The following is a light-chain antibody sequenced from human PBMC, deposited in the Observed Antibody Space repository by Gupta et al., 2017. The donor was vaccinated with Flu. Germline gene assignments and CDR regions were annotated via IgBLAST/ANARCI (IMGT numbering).Light chain of an antibody. J-gene: IGLJ2*01. Sequence: SYELAQPPSVSVSPGQTASVTCSGDKLGDKFVSWYQQKPGQSPVVFIYDDNRRPSGIPERLSGSNSGNTATLTISGTLAVDEADYFCQAWDDSTVVFGGGTKLTVL. CDR1: KLGDKF. CDR3: QAWDDSTVV. CDR2: DDN. V-gene: IGLV3-1*01.